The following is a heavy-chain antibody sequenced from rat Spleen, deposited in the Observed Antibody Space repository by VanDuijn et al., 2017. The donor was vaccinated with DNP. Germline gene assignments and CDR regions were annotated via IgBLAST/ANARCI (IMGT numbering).Heavy chain of an antibody. CDR1: GFTFSDYN. CDR3: VRDLIFRDTTSAMDA. D-gene: IGHD2-2*01. Sequence: EVQLVESGGGLVQPGRSLKLSCAASGFTFSDYNMAWVRQAPKKGLEWVATIIYDGRRTYYRDSVKGRFTISRDNAKTTLYLQMNSLQTEDTATYYCVRDLIFRDTTSAMDAWGQGTSVTVSS. V-gene: IGHV5S10*01. J-gene: IGHJ4*01. CDR2: IIYDGRRT.